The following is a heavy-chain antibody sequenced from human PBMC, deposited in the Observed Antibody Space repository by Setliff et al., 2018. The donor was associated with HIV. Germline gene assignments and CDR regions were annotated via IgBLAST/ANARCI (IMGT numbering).Heavy chain of an antibody. CDR1: GGPFSSSSYY. CDR2: INHRGST. CDR3: ATLKMATIYRDFDY. J-gene: IGHJ4*02. Sequence: KASETLSLTCTVSGGPFSSSSYYWGWIRQPPGKGLEWIGEINHRGSTNCNPSLKSRVSISVDTSKNQFSLKLSSVTAADTAVYYCATLKMATIYRDFDYWGQGTLVTRLL. D-gene: IGHD5-12*01. V-gene: IGHV4-39*07.